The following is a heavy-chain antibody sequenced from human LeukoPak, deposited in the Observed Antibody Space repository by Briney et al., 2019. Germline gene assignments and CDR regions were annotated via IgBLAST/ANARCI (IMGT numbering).Heavy chain of an antibody. CDR1: GFTFNIYG. J-gene: IGHJ4*02. D-gene: IGHD2-21*01. V-gene: IGHV3-66*01. CDR3: ARDSDTYSPPI. CDR2: IYSGGST. Sequence: GGSLRLSCVASGFTFNIYGMSWVRQAPGKGLEWVSVIYSGGSTYYADSVKGRFTISRDNSKNTLYLQMNSLRAEDTAVYYCARDSDTYSPPIWGQGTLVTVSS.